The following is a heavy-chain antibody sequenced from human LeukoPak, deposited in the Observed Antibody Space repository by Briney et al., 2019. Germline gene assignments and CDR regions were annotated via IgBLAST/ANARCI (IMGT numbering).Heavy chain of an antibody. D-gene: IGHD6-13*01. Sequence: GGSLRLSCAASGFTFSSYSMNWVRQAPGKGLVWVSRINSDGSSTSYADSVKGRFTISRDNAKNTLYLQMNSLRAEDTAVYYCARVGYSSSWYEVYFDYWGQGTLVTVSS. V-gene: IGHV3-74*01. CDR3: ARVGYSSSWYEVYFDY. CDR1: GFTFSSYS. J-gene: IGHJ4*02. CDR2: INSDGSST.